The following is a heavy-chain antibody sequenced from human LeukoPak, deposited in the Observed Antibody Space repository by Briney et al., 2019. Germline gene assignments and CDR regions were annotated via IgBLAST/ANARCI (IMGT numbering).Heavy chain of an antibody. CDR2: IYYSGST. V-gene: IGHV4-59*01. CDR3: ARAEYSSSSRGYYFDY. Sequence: PSETLSLTCDVSGESISSYYWSWIRQPPGKGLEWIGYIYYSGSTNYNPSLKSRVTISVDTSKNQFSLKLSSVTAADTAVYYCARAEYSSSSRGYYFDYWGQGTLVTVSS. CDR1: GESISSYY. J-gene: IGHJ4*02. D-gene: IGHD6-6*01.